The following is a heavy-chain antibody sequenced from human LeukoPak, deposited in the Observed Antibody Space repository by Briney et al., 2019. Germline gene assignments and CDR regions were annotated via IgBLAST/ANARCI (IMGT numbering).Heavy chain of an antibody. J-gene: IGHJ4*02. CDR1: GGSFSGYY. CDR3: ARDVKGFDY. Sequence: PSETLSLTCAVHGGSFSGYYWSWIRQPPGKGLEWIGEINHSGSTNYNPSLKSRVTISVDTSKNQFSLKLSSVTAADTAVYYCARDVKGFDYWGQGTLVTVSS. CDR2: INHSGST. V-gene: IGHV4-34*01.